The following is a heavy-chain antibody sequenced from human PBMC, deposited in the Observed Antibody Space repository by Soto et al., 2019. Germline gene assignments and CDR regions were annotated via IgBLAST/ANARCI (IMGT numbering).Heavy chain of an antibody. CDR3: ARGPRYSYGYYYFDY. D-gene: IGHD5-18*01. V-gene: IGHV5-51*01. J-gene: IGHJ4*02. CDR2: IYPGDSDT. CDR1: GYSFTSYW. Sequence: PGESLKISCKGSGYSFTSYWIGWVRQMPGKGLEWMGIIYPGDSDTRYSPSFQGQVTISADKSISTAYLQWGSLKASDTAMYYCARGPRYSYGYYYFDYWGQGTLVTVSS.